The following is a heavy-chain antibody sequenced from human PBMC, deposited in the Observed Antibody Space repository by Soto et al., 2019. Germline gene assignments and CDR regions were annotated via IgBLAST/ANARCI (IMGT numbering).Heavy chain of an antibody. D-gene: IGHD3-10*01. CDR1: GFTFINYA. J-gene: IGHJ2*01. CDR3: GGKVLGSYTRPNYWYFDL. V-gene: IGHV3-23*01. Sequence: EVQVLESGGGLVQPGGSLRLSCAGSGFTFINYAMNWVRQAPGKGLEWVSSISGGGDAAFFPDSVRGRFTISRDNSKDTVTLQMNRLGGHETAVLYCGGKVLGSYTRPNYWYFDLWGRGTLVTVSS. CDR2: ISGGGDAA.